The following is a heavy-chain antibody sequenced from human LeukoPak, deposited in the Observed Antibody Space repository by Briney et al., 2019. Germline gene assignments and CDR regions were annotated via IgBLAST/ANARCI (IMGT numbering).Heavy chain of an antibody. Sequence: GGSLRLSCAASGFTFSSYSMNWVRQAPGKGLEWVSSISNSSSYIYYADSVKGRFTISRDNAKNSLYLQMNSLRAEDTAVYYYAREDSSGYYPDFDYWGQGTLVTVSS. J-gene: IGHJ4*02. CDR3: AREDSSGYYPDFDY. V-gene: IGHV3-21*01. D-gene: IGHD3-22*01. CDR1: GFTFSSYS. CDR2: ISNSSSYI.